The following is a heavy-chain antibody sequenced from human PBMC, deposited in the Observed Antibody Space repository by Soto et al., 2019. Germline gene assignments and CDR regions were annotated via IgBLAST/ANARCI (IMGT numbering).Heavy chain of an antibody. CDR1: GDSVSSNSAG. V-gene: IGHV6-1*01. CDR3: ARGEQYSGKIFDY. Sequence: PSQTLSLTCAITGDSVSSNSAGWSWVRQSPSRGLEWLGRTYYRSKWYYEYAVSVRGRITINPDTSKNQYSLQLNSVAPEDTAVYFCARGEQYSGKIFDYWGQGTLVTVSS. D-gene: IGHD1-26*01. J-gene: IGHJ4*01. CDR2: TYYRSKWYY.